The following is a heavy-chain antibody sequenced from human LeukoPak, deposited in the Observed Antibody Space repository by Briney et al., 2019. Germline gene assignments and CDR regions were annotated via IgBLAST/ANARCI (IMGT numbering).Heavy chain of an antibody. V-gene: IGHV3-23*01. CDR1: GFTFSSYA. J-gene: IGHJ4*02. D-gene: IGHD6-19*01. CDR3: AQDGIMAVAGSFDY. CDR2: ISGSGGST. Sequence: QSGGSLRLSCAASGFTFSSYAMSWVRQAPGKGLEWVSAISGSGGSTYYADSVKGRFTISRDNSKNTLYLQMNSLRAEDTAVYYCAQDGIMAVAGSFDYWGQGTLVTVSS.